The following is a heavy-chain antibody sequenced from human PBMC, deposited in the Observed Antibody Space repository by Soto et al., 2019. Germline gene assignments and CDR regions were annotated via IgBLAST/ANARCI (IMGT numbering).Heavy chain of an antibody. J-gene: IGHJ3*02. D-gene: IGHD3-10*01. CDR3: ARTQDVLLWFGDPDAFDI. CDR1: GYTFTSYA. CDR2: INAGNGNT. V-gene: IGHV1-3*01. Sequence: QVQLVQSGAEVKKPGASVKVSCKASGYTFTSYAMHWVRQAPGQRLEWMGWINAGNGNTKYSQKFQGRVTISRDTSASTAYMELSSLRSEDTAVYYCARTQDVLLWFGDPDAFDIWGQGPMVTVSS.